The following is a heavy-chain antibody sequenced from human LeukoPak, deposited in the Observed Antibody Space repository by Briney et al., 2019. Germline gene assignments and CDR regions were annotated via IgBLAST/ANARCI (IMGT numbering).Heavy chain of an antibody. CDR3: SRGPRFDP. CDR2: VNPNSGDT. CDR1: GYSFNIYE. V-gene: IGHV1-8*01. J-gene: IGHJ5*02. Sequence: ASVKVSCKTSGYSFNIYEINWVRQATGQGLEWMGWVNPNSGDTDYAQKFQGRLTMTRNTSISTAYMELSGLRLEDTAVYYCSRGPRFDPWGQGTLVTVSS.